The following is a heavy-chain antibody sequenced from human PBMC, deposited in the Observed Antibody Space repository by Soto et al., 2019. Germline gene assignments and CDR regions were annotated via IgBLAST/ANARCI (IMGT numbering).Heavy chain of an antibody. CDR2: INPNSGGT. V-gene: IGHV1-2*02. CDR1: GYTFTGYY. CDR3: ARDFRPRGPPVTMVRGVDYYYYYGMDV. D-gene: IGHD3-10*01. J-gene: IGHJ6*02. Sequence: ASVKVSCKASGYTFTGYYMHWVRQAPGQGLEWMGWINPNSGGTNYAQKFQGRVTMTRDTSISTAYMELSRLRSDDTAVYYCARDFRPRGPPVTMVRGVDYYYYYGMDVWGQGTTVTVSS.